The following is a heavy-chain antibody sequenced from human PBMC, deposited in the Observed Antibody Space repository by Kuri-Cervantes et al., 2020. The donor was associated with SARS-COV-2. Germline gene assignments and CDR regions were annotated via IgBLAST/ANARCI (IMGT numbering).Heavy chain of an antibody. V-gene: IGHV3-23*01. CDR2: ISGSGGST. CDR3: AKSLGVLISQLVS. Sequence: GESLKISCAASGFTFSSYAMSWVRQAPGKGLEWVSAISGSGGSTYYADSVKGRFTISRDNSKNTLYLQMNSLRAEDTAVYYCAKSLGVLISQLVSWGQGTLVTVSS. D-gene: IGHD6-13*01. CDR1: GFTFSSYA. J-gene: IGHJ4*02.